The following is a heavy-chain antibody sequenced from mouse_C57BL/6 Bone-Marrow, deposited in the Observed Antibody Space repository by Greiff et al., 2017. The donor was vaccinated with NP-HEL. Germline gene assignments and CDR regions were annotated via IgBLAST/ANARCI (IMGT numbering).Heavy chain of an antibody. CDR1: GFNIKDDY. Sequence: EVQLQQSGAELVRPGASVKLSCTASGFNIKDDYMHWVKQRPEQGLEWIGWIDPENGDTEYASKFQGKATITADTSSNTAYLQLSSLTSEDTAVYYCTTVDYGYWGQGTTLTVSS. J-gene: IGHJ2*01. D-gene: IGHD1-1*01. V-gene: IGHV14-4*01. CDR3: TTVDYGY. CDR2: IDPENGDT.